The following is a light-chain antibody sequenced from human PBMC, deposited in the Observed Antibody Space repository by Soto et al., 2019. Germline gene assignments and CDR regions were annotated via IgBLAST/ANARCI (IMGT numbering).Light chain of an antibody. V-gene: IGKV3-20*01. Sequence: EIVLTQSPDTLSLSPGERATLSCRASQSVSSSYLAWYQQKPGQAPRLLIYGASSRATGIPDRFGGSGSGTDFTLTISRLEPEDFAVYYCQQYGSSPPFTFGQGTKVDIK. J-gene: IGKJ1*01. CDR2: GAS. CDR3: QQYGSSPPFT. CDR1: QSVSSSY.